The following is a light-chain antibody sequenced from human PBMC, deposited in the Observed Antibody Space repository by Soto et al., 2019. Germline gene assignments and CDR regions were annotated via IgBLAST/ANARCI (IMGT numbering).Light chain of an antibody. CDR2: GAS. CDR3: QQYNNWSLT. J-gene: IGKJ4*01. V-gene: IGKV3-15*01. Sequence: EIELTQSPVTLSVSPGERATLSCRASQSVSSDLAWFQQKPGQAPRLLIYGASTRATGIPARFSGSGSGTEFTLIISSLQSEDFAIYYCQQYNNWSLTFGGGTKVEIK. CDR1: QSVSSD.